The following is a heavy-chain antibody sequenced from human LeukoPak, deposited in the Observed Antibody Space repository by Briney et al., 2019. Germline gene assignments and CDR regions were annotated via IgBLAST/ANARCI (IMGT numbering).Heavy chain of an antibody. CDR1: GYTFTSYG. J-gene: IGHJ6*03. V-gene: IGHV1-18*01. CDR3: ARHRSCGWPYYYYYMDV. Sequence: ASVKVSCKASGYTFTSYGISWVRQAPGQGLEWMGWISAYNGNTNYAQKLQGRVTMTTDTSTSTAYMELRSLRSDDTAVYYCARHRSCGWPYYYYYMDVWGKGTTVTVSS. CDR2: ISAYNGNT. D-gene: IGHD6-19*01.